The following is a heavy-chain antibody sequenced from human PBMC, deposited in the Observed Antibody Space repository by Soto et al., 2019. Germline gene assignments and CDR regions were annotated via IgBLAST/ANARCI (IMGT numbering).Heavy chain of an antibody. CDR3: ARGRFDLTYRAPFDI. Sequence: EVQVLESGGGLVQAGGSLRLSCAASGFTFSYYAMSWVRQAPGKGLEWVAGISGSGGSTNHADSVKGRFTISRDNSKNTVYLQMHSLSAEDTAAYYCARGRFDLTYRAPFDIWGQGTMVTVSS. V-gene: IGHV3-23*01. CDR2: ISGSGGST. J-gene: IGHJ3*02. CDR1: GFTFSYYA. D-gene: IGHD3-3*01.